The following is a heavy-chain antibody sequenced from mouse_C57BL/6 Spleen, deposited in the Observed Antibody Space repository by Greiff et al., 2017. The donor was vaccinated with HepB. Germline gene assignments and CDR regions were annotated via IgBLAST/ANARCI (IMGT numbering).Heavy chain of an antibody. D-gene: IGHD1-1*01. V-gene: IGHV1-72*01. Sequence: VQLQQPGAELVKPGASVKLSCKASGYTFTSYWMHWVKQRPGRGLEWIGRIDPNSGGTKYNEKFKSKATLTVDKPSSTAYMQLSSLTSEDSAVYYWARSSLITAVVATDYGGKGTTLTVSA. CDR1: GYTFTSYW. CDR2: IDPNSGGT. CDR3: ARSSLITAVVATDY. J-gene: IGHJ2*01.